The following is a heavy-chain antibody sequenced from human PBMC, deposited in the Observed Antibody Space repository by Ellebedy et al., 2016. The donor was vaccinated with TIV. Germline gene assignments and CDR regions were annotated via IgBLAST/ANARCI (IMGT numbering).Heavy chain of an antibody. V-gene: IGHV3-48*01. CDR1: GFTFSSYN. J-gene: IGHJ4*02. CDR2: ISASGGTI. CDR3: ARDRFGGNKGNAFDY. Sequence: GGSLRLXCASSGFTFSSYNMNWVRQAPGRGLEWVAYISASGGTIFYADSVRGRFTISRDNVKNSLFLQMNGLRAEDTALYYCARDRFGGNKGNAFDYWGQGSLVTVSS. D-gene: IGHD3-10*01.